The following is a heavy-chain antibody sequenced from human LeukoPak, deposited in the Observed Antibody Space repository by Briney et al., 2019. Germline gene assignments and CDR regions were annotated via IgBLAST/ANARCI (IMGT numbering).Heavy chain of an antibody. CDR3: ARDVVVPAAMRYHYYGLDV. V-gene: IGHV3-11*01. J-gene: IGHJ6*02. D-gene: IGHD2-2*01. CDR1: GFTFSDYY. CDR2: ISSSGSTI. Sequence: GGSLRLSCAASGFTFSDYYMSWIRQAPGKGVEWVSYISSSGSTIYYADSVKGRFTISRDNAKNSLYLQMNSLRAEDTAVYYCARDVVVPAAMRYHYYGLDVWGQGTTVTVSS.